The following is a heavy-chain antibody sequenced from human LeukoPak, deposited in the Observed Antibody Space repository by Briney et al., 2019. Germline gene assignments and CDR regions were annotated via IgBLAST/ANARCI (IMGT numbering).Heavy chain of an antibody. D-gene: IGHD5-24*01. CDR2: ISYDGSNK. V-gene: IGHV3-30*18. J-gene: IGHJ4*02. Sequence: GGSLRLSCAASGFTFSSYGMHWVRQAPGKGLEWVAVISYDGSNKYYADSVKGRFTISRDNSKSTLYLQMNSLRAEDTAVYYCAKDVEMATIEGNFDYWGQGTLVTVSS. CDR1: GFTFSSYG. CDR3: AKDVEMATIEGNFDY.